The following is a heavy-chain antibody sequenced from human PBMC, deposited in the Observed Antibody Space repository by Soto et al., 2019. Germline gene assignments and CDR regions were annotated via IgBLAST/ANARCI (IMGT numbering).Heavy chain of an antibody. Sequence: GGSLRLSCAASGFTFRNYAMSWVRQAPGKGLEWVSGFTGVGDNTYYADSVKGRFTVSRDISKNSLYLQMNSLRVDDTAVYYCAKVRVSGYSSFDSWGQGTLVTVS. CDR3: AKVRVSGYSSFDS. J-gene: IGHJ4*02. D-gene: IGHD5-12*01. V-gene: IGHV3-23*01. CDR2: FTGVGDNT. CDR1: GFTFRNYA.